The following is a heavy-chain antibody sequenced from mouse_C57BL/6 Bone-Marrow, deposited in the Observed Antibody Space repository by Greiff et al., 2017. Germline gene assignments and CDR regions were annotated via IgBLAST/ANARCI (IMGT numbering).Heavy chain of an antibody. Sequence: QVQLQQSGAELAKPGASVKLSCKASGYTFTSYWMHWVKQRPGQGLEWIGYITPSSGYTKSNQTFKDKATLTADNSSSTAYMQLSILTYEDAAVYYCARAYEDAMDYWGQGTSVTVSS. V-gene: IGHV1-7*01. CDR2: ITPSSGYT. CDR1: GYTFTSYW. D-gene: IGHD1-1*01. J-gene: IGHJ4*01. CDR3: ARAYEDAMDY.